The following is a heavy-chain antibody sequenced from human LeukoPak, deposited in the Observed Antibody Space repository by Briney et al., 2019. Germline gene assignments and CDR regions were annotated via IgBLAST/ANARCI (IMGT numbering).Heavy chain of an antibody. Sequence: PSETLSLTCSVSGDSISSGDYDRSWIRQPPGKGLQWIGYIYSSGSTYYNPSLKSRVTISVATSKNQFSLKLSSVTAADTAVYYCARDGNAMVRGYSFEIWGQGTMVTVSS. CDR2: IYSSGST. J-gene: IGHJ3*02. CDR3: ARDGNAMVRGYSFEI. D-gene: IGHD3-10*01. CDR1: GDSISSGDYD. V-gene: IGHV4-30-4*01.